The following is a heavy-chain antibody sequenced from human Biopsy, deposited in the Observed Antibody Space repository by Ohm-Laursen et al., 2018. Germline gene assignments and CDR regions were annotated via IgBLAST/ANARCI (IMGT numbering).Heavy chain of an antibody. CDR1: GFSFSSYG. CDR2: ISDDGRNK. Sequence: SSLRLSCAASGFSFSSYGMHWVRQAPGKGLEWVAVISDDGRNKYYIDSVKGRFTISRDNSKSTLFLQMNSLRAEDTAVYFCARDLDHYDANADSGDYDYWGQGTLVSVSS. CDR3: ARDLDHYDANADSGDYDY. V-gene: IGHV3-30*03. J-gene: IGHJ4*02. D-gene: IGHD4/OR15-4a*01.